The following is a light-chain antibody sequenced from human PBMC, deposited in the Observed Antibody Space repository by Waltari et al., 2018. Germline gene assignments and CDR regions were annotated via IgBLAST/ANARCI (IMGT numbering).Light chain of an antibody. V-gene: IGLV3-1*01. Sequence: ALTQPPSVSVSPGQTATITSSGDKLGNTYLSWYQQPSGQPPLLVIYEDSSPPSGIPERFSGENTGNTATLTIGDTQSVDEADYFCQARGNNDVVFGGGTKLTVL. CDR1: KLGNTY. J-gene: IGLJ3*02. CDR3: QARGNNDVV. CDR2: EDS.